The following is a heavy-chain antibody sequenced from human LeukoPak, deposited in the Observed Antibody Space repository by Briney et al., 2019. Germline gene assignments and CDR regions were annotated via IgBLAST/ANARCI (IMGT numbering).Heavy chain of an antibody. CDR1: GYTFTSYG. CDR3: ARERVPYYDFWSGYSSASWVL. Sequence: ASVKVSCKASGYTFTSYGISWVRQAPGQGLEWMGWISAYNGNTNYAQKLQGRVTMTKATSRRTASMELRSLRSDDTAVYYCARERVPYYDFWSGYSSASWVLWGQGTLVTVSS. D-gene: IGHD3-3*01. CDR2: ISAYNGNT. V-gene: IGHV1-18*01. J-gene: IGHJ4*02.